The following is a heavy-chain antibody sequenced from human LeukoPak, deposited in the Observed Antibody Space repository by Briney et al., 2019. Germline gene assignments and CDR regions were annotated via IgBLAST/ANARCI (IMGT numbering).Heavy chain of an antibody. Sequence: GGSLRLSCAASGFTFSSYSMNWVRQAPGKGLEWVSYISRSSSTIYYADSVKGRFTISRDNAKNSLYLQMNSLRDEDTAVYYCTTDDDGYSYGYDFDYWGQGTLVTVSS. D-gene: IGHD5-18*01. CDR3: TTDDDGYSYGYDFDY. CDR2: ISRSSSTI. J-gene: IGHJ4*02. V-gene: IGHV3-48*02. CDR1: GFTFSSYS.